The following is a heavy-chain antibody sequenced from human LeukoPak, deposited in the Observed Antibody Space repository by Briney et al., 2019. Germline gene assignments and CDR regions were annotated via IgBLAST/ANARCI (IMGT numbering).Heavy chain of an antibody. J-gene: IGHJ6*03. V-gene: IGHV3-20*04. CDR3: ARDGRGSGSGYYYYYMDV. CDR1: GFTFDDYG. Sequence: GGSLRLSCAASGFTFDDYGMSWVRQAPGKGLEWVSGINWNGGSTGYADSVKGRFTISRDNSKNTLYLQMNSLRAEDTAVYYCARDGRGSGSGYYYYYMDVWGKGTTVTVSS. CDR2: INWNGGST. D-gene: IGHD3-10*01.